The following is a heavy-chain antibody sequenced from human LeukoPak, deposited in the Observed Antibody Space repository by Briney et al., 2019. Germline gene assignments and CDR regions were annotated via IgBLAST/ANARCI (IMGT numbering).Heavy chain of an antibody. CDR1: GFTFSSYA. CDR3: AKGRGGSTGYFEY. V-gene: IGHV3-23*01. D-gene: IGHD2-2*01. Sequence: GGSLRLSCAASGFTFSSYAMNWVRQAPGKRLEWVAAMTGGGYSTYYADSVKGRFTISRDNSKNTLYLQMNSLRAEDTAVYYCAKGRGGSTGYFEYWGQGTLVTVSS. J-gene: IGHJ4*02. CDR2: MTGGGYST.